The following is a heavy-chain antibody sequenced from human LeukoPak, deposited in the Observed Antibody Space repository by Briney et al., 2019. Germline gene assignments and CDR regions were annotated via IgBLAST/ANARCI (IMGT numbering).Heavy chain of an antibody. Sequence: RTGGSLRLSCAASGFTFSSYSMSWVRQAPGKGLEWVSYISSSSSTIYYADSVKGRFTISRDNAKNSLYLQMNSLRDEDTAVYYCASPKYYYYGMDVWGQGTTVTVSS. CDR2: ISSSSSTI. J-gene: IGHJ6*02. CDR3: ASPKYYYYGMDV. CDR1: GFTFSSYS. V-gene: IGHV3-48*02.